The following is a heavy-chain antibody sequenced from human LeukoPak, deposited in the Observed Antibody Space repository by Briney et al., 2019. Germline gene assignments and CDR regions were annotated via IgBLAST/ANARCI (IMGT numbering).Heavy chain of an antibody. D-gene: IGHD2-2*02. V-gene: IGHV4-31*03. CDR1: GGFISSGGYY. CDR3: ARDPVGYCSSTSCYMGAFDI. CDR2: IYYSGST. Sequence: SETLSLTCTVSGGFISSGGYYWSWIRQHPGKGLEWIGYIYYSGSTYYNPSLKSRVTISVDTSKNQFSLKLSSVTAADTAVYYCARDPVGYCSSTSCYMGAFDIWGQGTMVTVSS. J-gene: IGHJ3*02.